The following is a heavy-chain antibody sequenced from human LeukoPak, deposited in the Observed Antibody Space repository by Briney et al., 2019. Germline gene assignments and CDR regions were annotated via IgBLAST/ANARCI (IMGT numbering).Heavy chain of an antibody. Sequence: VASVKVSCKASVYTFTVYYMHWVRQAPGQGFVCMGWINPNSGGTNYAQKFQGRVTMTRDTSISTAYMELSRLRSDDTAVYYCARDLDYYGSGSYFLDFWGQGTLVTVSS. CDR3: ARDLDYYGSGSYFLDF. D-gene: IGHD3-10*01. CDR1: VYTFTVYY. CDR2: INPNSGGT. V-gene: IGHV1-2*02. J-gene: IGHJ4*02.